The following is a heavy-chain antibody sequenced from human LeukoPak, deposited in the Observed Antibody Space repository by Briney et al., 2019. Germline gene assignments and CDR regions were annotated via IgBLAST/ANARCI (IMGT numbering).Heavy chain of an antibody. CDR1: GFTFSVYS. Sequence: GGSLRLSCAASGFTFSVYSINWVRQAPGKGLEWVASISRSSSYRYYADSVKGRFTISRDNTKNSMYLQMNSLRAEDTAVYYCAREGDRHAFDIWGQGTMVTVSS. J-gene: IGHJ3*02. CDR2: ISRSSSYR. V-gene: IGHV3-21*01. CDR3: AREGDRHAFDI. D-gene: IGHD3-16*01.